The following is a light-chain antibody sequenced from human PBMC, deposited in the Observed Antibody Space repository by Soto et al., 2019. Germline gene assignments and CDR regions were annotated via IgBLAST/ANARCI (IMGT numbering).Light chain of an antibody. V-gene: IGKV1-5*03. CDR1: QRISSW. CDR3: QQYNSYST. Sequence: DIQMTQSPSTLSASVGDRVTITCRASQRISSWLAWYQQKPGKAPKLLIYKASHLESGVPLRFSGSGSGTEFTLTISSLQPDDFATYYCQQYNSYSTFGQGTKVEIK. CDR2: KAS. J-gene: IGKJ1*01.